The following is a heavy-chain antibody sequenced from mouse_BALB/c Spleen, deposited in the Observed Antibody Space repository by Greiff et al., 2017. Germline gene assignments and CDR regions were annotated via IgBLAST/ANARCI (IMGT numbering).Heavy chain of an antibody. CDR3: ARRGDGYSFFDY. J-gene: IGHJ2*01. Sequence: EVHLVESGGGLVKPGGSLKLSCAASGFTFSSYAMSWVRQTPEKRLEWVATISSGGSYTYYPDSVKGRFTISRDNAKNTLYLQMSSLRSEDTAMYYCARRGDGYSFFDYWGQGTTLTVSS. CDR2: ISSGGSYT. V-gene: IGHV5-9-3*01. D-gene: IGHD2-3*01. CDR1: GFTFSSYA.